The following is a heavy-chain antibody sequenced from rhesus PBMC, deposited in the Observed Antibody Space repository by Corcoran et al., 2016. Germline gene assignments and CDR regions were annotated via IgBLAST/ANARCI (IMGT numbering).Heavy chain of an antibody. V-gene: IGHV4-147*01. CDR2: VSGSSGST. Sequence: QVQLQESGPGLVKPSETLSLTCAVSGISITTNYWTWIRQSPGKGLEWIGYVSGSSGSTSHNPSLNSRDTISKDAAENQFYLWLNSMTAADTAVYYCARDAVSLDVWGRGLLVTVSS. CDR1: GISITTNY. CDR3: ARDAVSLDV. J-gene: IGHJ5-2*02.